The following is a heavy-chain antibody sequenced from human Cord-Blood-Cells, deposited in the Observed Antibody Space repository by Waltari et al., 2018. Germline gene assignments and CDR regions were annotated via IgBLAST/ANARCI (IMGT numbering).Heavy chain of an antibody. CDR3: ARRYDYVWGSYRYAFDI. Sequence: QLQLQESGPGLVKPSETLSLTCTVSGGSISSSSYYWGWIRQPPGKGLEWIGSIYYSGSTYYNPSLKSRVTISVDTSKNQFSLKLSSVTAADTAVYYCARRYDYVWGSYRYAFDIWGQGTMVTVSS. V-gene: IGHV4-39*01. CDR2: IYYSGST. J-gene: IGHJ3*02. CDR1: GGSISSSSYY. D-gene: IGHD3-16*02.